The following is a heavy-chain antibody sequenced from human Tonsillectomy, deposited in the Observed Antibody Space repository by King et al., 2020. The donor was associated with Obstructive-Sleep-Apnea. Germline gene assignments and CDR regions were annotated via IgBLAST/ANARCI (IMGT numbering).Heavy chain of an antibody. CDR2: IYTSWST. D-gene: IGHD3-10*01. J-gene: IGHJ4*02. CDR3: ARGGSGSRPVDY. V-gene: IGHV4-4*07. CDR1: GGSISSYF. Sequence: VQLQESGPGLVKPSETLSLMCTVSGGSISSYFWTWVRQPAGTGLEWIGRIYTSWSTNYNPSLNSRLTMSVYMSTNQFSLTLSSVTAADTAVYYCARGGSGSRPVDYWGQGHLVTVSS.